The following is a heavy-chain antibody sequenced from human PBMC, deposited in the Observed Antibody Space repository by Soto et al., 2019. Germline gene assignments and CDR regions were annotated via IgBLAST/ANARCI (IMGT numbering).Heavy chain of an antibody. CDR3: TTDVDTAMADDY. D-gene: IGHD5-18*01. Sequence: LGESLKISCKGSGYSFTSYWISWVRQMPGKGLEWMGRIDPSDSYTNYSPSFQGHVTISADKSISTAYLQWSSLKASDTAMYYCTTDVDTAMADDYWGQGTLVTVSS. CDR2: IDPSDSYT. V-gene: IGHV5-10-1*01. CDR1: GYSFTSYW. J-gene: IGHJ4*02.